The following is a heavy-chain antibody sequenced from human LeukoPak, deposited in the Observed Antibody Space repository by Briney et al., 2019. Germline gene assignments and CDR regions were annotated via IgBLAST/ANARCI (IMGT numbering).Heavy chain of an antibody. V-gene: IGHV4-59*01. J-gene: IGHJ4*02. CDR2: IYYSGST. CDR1: GGSISNYY. CDR3: ARARLHRILDY. D-gene: IGHD6-25*01. Sequence: SGTLSLTCTVSGGSISNYYWSWIRQPPGKGLEWIGYIYYSGSTNYNPSLKSRVTISVDTSKNQFSLKLSSVTAADTAVYYCARARLHRILDYWGQGTLVTVSS.